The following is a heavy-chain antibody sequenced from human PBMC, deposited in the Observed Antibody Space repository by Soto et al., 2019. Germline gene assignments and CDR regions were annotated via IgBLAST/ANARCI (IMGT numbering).Heavy chain of an antibody. CDR1: GFSLSTSGLG. CDR2: IYWNDDK. Sequence: QITLKESGPTLVRPTQTLTLTCTFSGFSLSTSGLGVGWIRQPPGKALEWLALIYWNDDKRYSPSLKARLTITKDTSKNHVVLTMTNMDPVDTATYYCAHRPSGWYLFDYWGQETLVTVSS. J-gene: IGHJ4*02. CDR3: AHRPSGWYLFDY. D-gene: IGHD6-19*01. V-gene: IGHV2-5*01.